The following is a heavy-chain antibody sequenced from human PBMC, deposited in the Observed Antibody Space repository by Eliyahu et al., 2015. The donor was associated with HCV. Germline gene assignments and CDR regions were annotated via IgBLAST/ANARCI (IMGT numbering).Heavy chain of an antibody. CDR1: GGSIISTHYY. J-gene: IGHJ4*02. V-gene: IGHV4-39*01. CDR3: AGKQWVMYYFDY. Sequence: QLQVQESGPGLVKPSETLSLTCSVSGGSIISTHYYWGWIRQPPGKGLEWIGTISYSGGTHYNPSLKSRVTISLDTSKSQFSLKLNSVTAADTAVYYCAGKQWVMYYFDYWGQGTLVTVSS. CDR2: ISYSGGT. D-gene: IGHD1-26*01.